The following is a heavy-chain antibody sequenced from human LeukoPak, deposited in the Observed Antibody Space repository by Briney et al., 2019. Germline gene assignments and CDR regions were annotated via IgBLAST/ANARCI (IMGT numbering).Heavy chain of an antibody. V-gene: IGHV6-1*01. CDR2: KYYRSKWYM. Sequence: SQTLSLTFALSGDSVSINSGAWNWVRQSRSRGLEWLGRKYYRSKWYMDDAVAVKSRITINPDTSKNQFSLQLNSVTPEDTAVYYCASSYYAGNSLDDWGQGTLVTVSS. D-gene: IGHD4-23*01. CDR1: GDSVSINSGA. J-gene: IGHJ4*02. CDR3: ASSYYAGNSLDD.